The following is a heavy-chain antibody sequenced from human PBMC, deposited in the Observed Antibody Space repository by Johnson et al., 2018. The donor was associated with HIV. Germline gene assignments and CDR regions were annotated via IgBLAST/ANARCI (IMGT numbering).Heavy chain of an antibody. J-gene: IGHJ3*02. CDR2: IWFDGKNK. D-gene: IGHD2-21*02. CDR3: ARDPGNLYCAGDCYPEDAFDI. CDR1: GLSFSNHG. V-gene: IGHV3-33*01. Sequence: QVQLVESGGGVVQSGRSLRLSCIASGLSFSNHGMHWVRQAPGKGLEWVARIWFDGKNKNYADYVKGRFTISRDDSKNTMFLQMNSMRTEDTAVYYCARDPGNLYCAGDCYPEDAFDIWGQGTMVTVSS.